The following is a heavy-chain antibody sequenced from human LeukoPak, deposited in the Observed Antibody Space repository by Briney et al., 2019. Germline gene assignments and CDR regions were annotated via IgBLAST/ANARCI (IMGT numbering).Heavy chain of an antibody. V-gene: IGHV3-30*18. CDR3: AKDGVAYGDYWPSGRPRKPRKGVDV. CDR1: RFAFNTYG. D-gene: IGHD4-17*01. CDR2: ISYHGNNQ. J-gene: IGHJ6*02. Sequence: GGSLRLSCTASRFAFNTYGIYWVRQAPGKGLEWVAVISYHGNNQYYADSVKGRFTISRDNSKNTVYLQINSLRGGDTAVYYCAKDGVAYGDYWPSGRPRKPRKGVDVWGQGTTVIVSS.